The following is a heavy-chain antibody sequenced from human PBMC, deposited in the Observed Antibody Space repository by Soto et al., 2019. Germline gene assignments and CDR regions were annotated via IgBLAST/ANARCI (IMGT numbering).Heavy chain of an antibody. J-gene: IGHJ3*01. D-gene: IGHD3-22*01. V-gene: IGHV3-64*04. Sequence: VGSLRLSCSASGFTFSSYAMHWVRQAPGKGLEYVAAISSNGGNKYYADSVKGRFTISRDSTKKTLYLQMNSLRPDDTAMYYCARGDYHDTSGPFSDAFDVWGQGTMVTVS. CDR3: ARGDYHDTSGPFSDAFDV. CDR1: GFTFSSYA. CDR2: ISSNGGNK.